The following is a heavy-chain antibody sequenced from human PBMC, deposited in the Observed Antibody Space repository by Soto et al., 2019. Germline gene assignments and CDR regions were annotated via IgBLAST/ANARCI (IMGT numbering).Heavy chain of an antibody. J-gene: IGHJ6*02. V-gene: IGHV4-31*03. CDR1: GGSISSGGYY. CDR2: IYNSRST. D-gene: IGHD4-17*01. Sequence: HVQLQESGPGLVKPSQTLSLTCTVSGGSISSGGYYWSWSLQHPGKCLEWTGYIYNSRSTYYNPSLKSRVTISVDTSKNQFSLKLSSVTAADTAGYDCARVSDYGDSMPYGMDVWCQGTTVTV. CDR3: ARVSDYGDSMPYGMDV.